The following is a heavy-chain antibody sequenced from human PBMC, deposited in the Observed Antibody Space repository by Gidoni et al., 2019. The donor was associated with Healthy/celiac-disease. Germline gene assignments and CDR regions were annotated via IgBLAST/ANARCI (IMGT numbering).Heavy chain of an antibody. CDR3: ARPVSVTTGDGFDY. V-gene: IGHV4-39*01. CDR2: IYYSGYT. D-gene: IGHD4-17*01. Sequence: LQLQESGPGLVKPSETLSLTCTVSGGSISSSSYYWGWIRQPPGKGLEWIGSIYYSGYTYYNPSLKSRVTISVDTSKNQFSLKLSSVTAADTAVYYCARPVSVTTGDGFDYWGQGTLVTVSS. CDR1: GGSISSSSYY. J-gene: IGHJ4*02.